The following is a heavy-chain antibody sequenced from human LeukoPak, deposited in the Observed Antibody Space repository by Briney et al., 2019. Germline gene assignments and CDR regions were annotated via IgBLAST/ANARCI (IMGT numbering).Heavy chain of an antibody. CDR3: ARDWFGDAFDI. D-gene: IGHD3-10*01. CDR2: ISSSSSYI. CDR1: GFTFSSYS. V-gene: IGHV3-21*01. J-gene: IGHJ3*02. Sequence: PWGSLRLSCAASGFTFSSYSMNWVRQAPGKGLEWVSSISSSSSYIYYADSVKGRFTISRDNAKNSLYLQMNSLRAEDTAVYYCARDWFGDAFDIWGQGTMVTVSS.